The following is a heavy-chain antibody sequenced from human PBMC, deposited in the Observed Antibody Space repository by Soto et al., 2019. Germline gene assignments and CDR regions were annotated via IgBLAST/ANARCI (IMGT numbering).Heavy chain of an antibody. D-gene: IGHD3-16*01. CDR3: ARDDNLFGEEYYFDY. J-gene: IGHJ4*02. CDR1: GFTFSSYE. V-gene: IGHV3-48*03. Sequence: GGSLRLSCAASGFTFSSYEMNWVRQAPGKGLEWVSYISSSGSTIYYADSVKGRFTISRDNAKNSLYLQMNSLRAEDTAVYYCARDDNLFGEEYYFDYWGQGTLVTVSS. CDR2: ISSSGSTI.